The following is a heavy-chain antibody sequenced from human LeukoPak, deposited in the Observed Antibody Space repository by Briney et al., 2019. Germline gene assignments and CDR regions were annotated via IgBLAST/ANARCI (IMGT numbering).Heavy chain of an antibody. V-gene: IGHV3-21*01. J-gene: IGHJ4*02. D-gene: IGHD2-2*01. CDR3: ARVDSGPRAMQTIVVVPAAPFDY. CDR2: ISSSSSYI. CDR1: GFTFSSYS. Sequence: GGSLRLSCAASGFTFSSYSMNWVRQAPGKGLEWVSSISSSSSYIYYADSVKGRFTISRDNAKNSLYLQTNSLRAEDTAVYYCARVDSGPRAMQTIVVVPAAPFDYWGQGTLVTVSS.